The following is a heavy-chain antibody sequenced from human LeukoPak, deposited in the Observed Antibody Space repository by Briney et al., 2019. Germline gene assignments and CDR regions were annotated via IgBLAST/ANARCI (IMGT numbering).Heavy chain of an antibody. V-gene: IGHV4-39*01. CDR3: ARLEVSHYYTDV. CDR1: GGSISSSSYY. D-gene: IGHD6-6*01. CDR2: IYYSGST. Sequence: SETLSLTCTVTGGSISSSSYYWGWIRQPPGKGLEWFGSIYYSGSTYYNPSLKSRVTISVDTSKNQFSLKLISVTAADTAVYYCARLEVSHYYTDVCGKGTTVTVSS. J-gene: IGHJ6*03.